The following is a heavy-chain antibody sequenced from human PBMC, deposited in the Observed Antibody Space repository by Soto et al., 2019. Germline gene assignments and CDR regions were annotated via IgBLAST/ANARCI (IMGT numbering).Heavy chain of an antibody. D-gene: IGHD2-15*01. V-gene: IGHV3-74*01. CDR3: ARDWAYSSDY. Sequence: EVQLVESGGGLVQPGGSLRLSCAASGFTFSSHWMHWVRQTPGKGLVWVSHINSDGSNTNYADSVKGRFTISRDNAKNTLYLQMNSLRAEDMAVYYCARDWAYSSDYWGQGTLVTVSS. CDR1: GFTFSSHW. CDR2: INSDGSNT. J-gene: IGHJ4*02.